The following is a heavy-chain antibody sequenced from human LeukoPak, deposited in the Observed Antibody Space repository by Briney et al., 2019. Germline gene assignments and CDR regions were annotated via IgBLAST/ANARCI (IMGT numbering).Heavy chain of an antibody. V-gene: IGHV3-21*01. CDR3: ARDQYSSGWYNWFDP. D-gene: IGHD6-19*01. J-gene: IGHJ5*02. CDR1: GFTFSSYS. Sequence: GGSLRLSCAASGFTFSSYSMNWVRQAPGKGLEWVSSISSSGSYIYYADSVKGRFTISRDNAKNSLYLQMNSLRAEDTAVYYCARDQYSSGWYNWFDPWGQGTLVTVSS. CDR2: ISSSGSYI.